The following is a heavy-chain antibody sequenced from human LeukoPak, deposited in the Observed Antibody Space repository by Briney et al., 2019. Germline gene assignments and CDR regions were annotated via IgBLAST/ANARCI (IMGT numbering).Heavy chain of an antibody. V-gene: IGHV3-23*01. CDR1: GFTFSSYA. Sequence: GGSLRLSCAASGFTFSSYAMSWVRQAPGKGLEWVSDISGSGGSTYYADSVKGRFTISRDNSKNTLYLQMNSLRAEDMAVYYCANGKRLLWFGEFPYWGQGHLVTVS. CDR2: ISGSGGST. J-gene: IGHJ4*02. CDR3: ANGKRLLWFGEFPY. D-gene: IGHD3-10*01.